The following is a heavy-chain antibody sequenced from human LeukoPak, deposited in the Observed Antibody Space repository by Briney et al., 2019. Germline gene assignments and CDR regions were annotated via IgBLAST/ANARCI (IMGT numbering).Heavy chain of an antibody. D-gene: IGHD3-10*01. Sequence: GGSLRLSCAASGFTFSSYAMHWVRQAPGKGLEWVAVISYDGSNKYYADSVKGRFTISRDNSKNTLYLQMNSLRAEDTAVYYCARDPTWGVRGVTPELYYFDYWGQGTLVTVSS. CDR2: ISYDGSNK. V-gene: IGHV3-30-3*01. CDR3: ARDPTWGVRGVTPELYYFDY. CDR1: GFTFSSYA. J-gene: IGHJ4*02.